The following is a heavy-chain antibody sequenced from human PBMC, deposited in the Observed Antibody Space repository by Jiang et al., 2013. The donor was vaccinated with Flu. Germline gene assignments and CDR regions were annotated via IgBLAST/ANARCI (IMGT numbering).Heavy chain of an antibody. J-gene: IGHJ6*02. V-gene: IGHV2-5*02. CDR1: VG. D-gene: IGHD1-1*01. Sequence: VGVGWIRQPPGKALEWLALIYWDDDKRYSPSLKSRLTITKDTSKNQVVLTMTNMDPVDTATYYCAHRERWPTGMDVWGQGTTVTVSS. CDR2: IYWDDDK. CDR3: AHRERWPTGMDV.